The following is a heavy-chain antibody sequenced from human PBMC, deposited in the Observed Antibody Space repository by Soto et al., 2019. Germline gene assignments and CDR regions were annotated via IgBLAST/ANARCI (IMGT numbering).Heavy chain of an antibody. CDR3: TTEFSWEQQLAFDY. D-gene: IGHD6-13*01. V-gene: IGHV3-15*01. Sequence: GGSLRLSCAASGFTFSNAWMSWVRQAPGKGLEWVGRIKSKTDGGTTDYAAPVKGRFTISRDDSKNTLYLQMNSLKTEDTAVYYCTTEFSWEQQLAFDYWGQGTLVTVSS. J-gene: IGHJ4*02. CDR2: IKSKTDGGTT. CDR1: GFTFSNAW.